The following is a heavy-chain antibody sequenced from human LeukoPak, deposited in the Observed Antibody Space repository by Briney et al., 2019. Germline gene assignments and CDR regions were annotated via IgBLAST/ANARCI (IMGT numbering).Heavy chain of an antibody. CDR2: IYYSGSA. CDR1: GGSISSYY. D-gene: IGHD6-13*01. CDR3: ASGRQLDAFDI. J-gene: IGHJ3*02. Sequence: SETLSLTCTVSGGSISSYYWSWIRQPPGKGLEWIGYIYYSGSANYNPSLKSRVTMSVDTSKNQFSLKLTSVTAADTAVYYCASGRQLDAFDIWGQGTMVTVSS. V-gene: IGHV4-59*08.